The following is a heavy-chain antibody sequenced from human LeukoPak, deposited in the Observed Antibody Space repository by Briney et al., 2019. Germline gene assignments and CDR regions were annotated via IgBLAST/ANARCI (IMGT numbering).Heavy chain of an antibody. CDR1: GFTVSNNY. CDR2: IYSGGTT. CDR3: ARLRLWFGDAFDI. V-gene: IGHV3-53*01. Sequence: GGSLRLSCAASGFTVSNNYMTWVRQAPGKGLECVSVIYSGGTTYYADSVKGRFTISRDNSKNTLYLQMNSLRAEDTAVYYCARLRLWFGDAFDIWGQGTMVTVSS. D-gene: IGHD3-10*01. J-gene: IGHJ3*02.